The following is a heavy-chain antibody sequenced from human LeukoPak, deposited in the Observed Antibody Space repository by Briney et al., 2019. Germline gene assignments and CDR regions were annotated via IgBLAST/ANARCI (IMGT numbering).Heavy chain of an antibody. D-gene: IGHD5-18*01. Sequence: PSETLSLTCTVSRGSISSYYWSWIRQPPGEGLEWIAYIYYSGSTNYNPSLKSRVTISVDTSKNQFSLKLSSVTAADTAVYYCARRSYGTDYFDYWGQATLVTVSS. V-gene: IGHV4-59*08. CDR2: IYYSGST. CDR3: ARRSYGTDYFDY. CDR1: RGSISSYY. J-gene: IGHJ4*02.